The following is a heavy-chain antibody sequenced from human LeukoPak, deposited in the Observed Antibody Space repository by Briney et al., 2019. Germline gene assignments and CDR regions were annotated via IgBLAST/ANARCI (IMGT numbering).Heavy chain of an antibody. CDR2: ISGSGGST. CDR3: AKGGSGWYLYYFDY. CDR1: GFTFSSYA. Sequence: PGGSLRLSCAASGFTFSSYAMHWVRQAPGKGLEWVSAISGSGGSTYYADSVKGRFTISRDNSKNTLYLQMNSLRAEDTAVYYCAKGGSGWYLYYFDYWGQGTLVTVSS. V-gene: IGHV3-23*01. D-gene: IGHD6-19*01. J-gene: IGHJ4*02.